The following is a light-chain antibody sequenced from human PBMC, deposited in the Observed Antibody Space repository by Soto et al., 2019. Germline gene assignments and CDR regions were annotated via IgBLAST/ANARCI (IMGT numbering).Light chain of an antibody. J-gene: IGLJ2*01. CDR1: AGAVTSAYY. V-gene: IGLV7-43*01. CDR2: STS. CDR3: LLYYGGAQVL. Sequence: QAVVTQEPSLTVSPGGTVTLTCASSAGAVTSAYYTNWLQQKPGQAPRALIYSTSEKHSWTPARFSGSLPGGKAALTLSAAQPEDEADYYCLLYYGGAQVLFGGGTQLTVL.